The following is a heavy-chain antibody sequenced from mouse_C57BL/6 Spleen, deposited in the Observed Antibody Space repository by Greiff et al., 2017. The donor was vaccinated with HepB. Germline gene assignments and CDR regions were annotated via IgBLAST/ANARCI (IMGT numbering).Heavy chain of an antibody. J-gene: IGHJ3*01. CDR1: GFTFSDYG. Sequence: EVHLVESGGGLVKPGGSLKLSCAASGFTFSDYGMHWVRQAPEKGLEWVAYISSGSSTIYYADTVKGRFTISRDNAKNTLFLQMTSLRSEDTAMYDCARGFDGYYVGFAYWGQGTLVTVSA. D-gene: IGHD2-3*01. CDR3: ARGFDGYYVGFAY. V-gene: IGHV5-17*01. CDR2: ISSGSSTI.